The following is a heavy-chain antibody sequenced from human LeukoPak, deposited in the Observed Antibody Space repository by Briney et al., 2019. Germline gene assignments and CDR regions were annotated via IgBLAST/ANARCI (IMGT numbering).Heavy chain of an antibody. D-gene: IGHD3-3*01. V-gene: IGHV3-48*01. CDR2: ISSSSSTI. CDR3: ARDRGGTDDFWSGYYTGYFDY. Sequence: HPGGSLRLSCAASGFIFSNYNMNWVRQARGKGLEWVSYISSSSSTIYYADSVKGRFTISRDNAKNSLYLQMTSLRVEDTAVFYCARDRGGTDDFWSGYYTGYFDYWGQGTLVTVSS. J-gene: IGHJ4*02. CDR1: GFIFSNYN.